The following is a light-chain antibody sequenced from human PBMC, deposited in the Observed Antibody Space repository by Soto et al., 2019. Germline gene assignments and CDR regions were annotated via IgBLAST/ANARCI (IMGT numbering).Light chain of an antibody. Sequence: EIVMTQSPATLSVSPGERATLSCRASQSVSGKLAWYQQKPGQAPRLLIYSASSRVTGIPARFSGSASGTEFTLTISSLQSEEFAVYYCQQCNNWPYTFGQGTKLEIK. CDR3: QQCNNWPYT. CDR1: QSVSGK. J-gene: IGKJ2*01. CDR2: SAS. V-gene: IGKV3-15*01.